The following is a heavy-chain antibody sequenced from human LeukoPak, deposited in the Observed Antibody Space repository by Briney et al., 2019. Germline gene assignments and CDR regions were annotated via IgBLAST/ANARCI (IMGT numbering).Heavy chain of an antibody. CDR3: ARDGSTQFDY. CDR1: GGSISSGSYY. CDR2: IYTSGST. D-gene: IGHD1-1*01. Sequence: TLSLTCTVSGGSISSGSYYWSWIRQPAGKGLEWIGRIYTSGSTNYNPSLKSRVTISVDTSKNQFSLKLSSVTAADTAVYDCARDGSTQFDYWGQGTLVTVSS. J-gene: IGHJ4*02. V-gene: IGHV4-61*02.